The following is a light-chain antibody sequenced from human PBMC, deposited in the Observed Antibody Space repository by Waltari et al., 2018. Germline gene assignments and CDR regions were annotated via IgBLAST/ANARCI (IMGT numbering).Light chain of an antibody. V-gene: IGKV1-39*01. J-gene: IGKJ2*01. CDR1: QSITRY. CDR2: TTS. Sequence: DIQMTQPPSSLSASVGDRVTITCRASQSITRYLNWYQQKPGKAPKLLIYTTSTLQSDIPSRFSGSGSGTDFTLTISSLQPEDFATYYCQQSFNTPRTFGQGTKLEIK. CDR3: QQSFNTPRT.